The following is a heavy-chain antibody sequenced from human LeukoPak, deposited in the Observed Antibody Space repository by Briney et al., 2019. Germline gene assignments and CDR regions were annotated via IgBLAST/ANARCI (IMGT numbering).Heavy chain of an antibody. J-gene: IGHJ4*02. CDR2: ISYDGSNK. D-gene: IGHD1-26*01. Sequence: GGSLRLSCAASGFPFTSYAIHWVRQAPGKGLEWVAVISYDGSNKYYADSVKGRFTISRDDSRNTLYLQMNSLRGDDTAVYYCAKDVGKWESLHFFDYWGQGTLVTVSS. CDR3: AKDVGKWESLHFFDY. CDR1: GFPFTSYA. V-gene: IGHV3-30*18.